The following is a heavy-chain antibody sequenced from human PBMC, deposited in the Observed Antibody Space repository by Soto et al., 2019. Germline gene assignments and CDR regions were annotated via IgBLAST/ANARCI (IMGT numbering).Heavy chain of an antibody. J-gene: IGHJ3*02. V-gene: IGHV1-69*01. CDR3: AILGWPVSAFDS. CDR1: GGTFSSYA. CDR2: IIPIFGTA. Sequence: QVQLVQSGAEVKKPGSSVNVSCKASGGTFSSYAISWVRQAPGQGLEWMGGIIPIFGTANYAQKFQDRVTITADESTSTAYMELSSLRSEDTGVYYCAILGWPVSAFDSWGQGTMVTLSS. D-gene: IGHD3-10*01.